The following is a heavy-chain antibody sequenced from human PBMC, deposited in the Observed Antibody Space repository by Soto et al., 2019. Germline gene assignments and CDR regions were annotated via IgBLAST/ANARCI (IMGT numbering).Heavy chain of an antibody. CDR3: GRDRGTTGTGGDYFDY. J-gene: IGHJ4*02. CDR1: GGTFSSYA. D-gene: IGHD4-17*01. V-gene: IGHV1-18*01. Sequence: ASVKVSCKASGGTFSSYAISWVRQAPGQGLEWMGWISAYNGNTNYAQKLQGRVTMTTDTSTSTAYMELRSLRSDDTAVYYCGRDRGTTGTGGDYFDYWGQGPLVTVSS. CDR2: ISAYNGNT.